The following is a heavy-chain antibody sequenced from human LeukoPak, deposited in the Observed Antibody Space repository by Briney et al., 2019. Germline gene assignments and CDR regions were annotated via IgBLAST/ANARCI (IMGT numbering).Heavy chain of an antibody. CDR3: AREAGIIVVPASHGAFDI. V-gene: IGHV3-74*01. Sequence: GGSLRLSCAASGFTFSSYWMHWVRQAPGKGLLWVSRINRDGSSTSSADSVKGRFTISRDNAKNTLYLQMNSLRAEDTAVYYCAREAGIIVVPASHGAFDIWGQGTMVTVSS. CDR1: GFTFSSYW. J-gene: IGHJ3*02. D-gene: IGHD2-2*01. CDR2: INRDGSST.